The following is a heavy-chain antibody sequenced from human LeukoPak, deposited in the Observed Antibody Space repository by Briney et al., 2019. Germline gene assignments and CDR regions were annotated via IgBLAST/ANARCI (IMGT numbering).Heavy chain of an antibody. V-gene: IGHV4-4*07. CDR2: IYTSGST. D-gene: IGHD3-3*01. Sequence: SETLSLTCTVSGGSISSYYWSWIRQPAGKGLEWIGRIYTSGSTNYNPSLKSRVTMSVDTSKNQFSLKLSSVTAADTAVYYCASSVTIFGFDYYFDYWGQGTLVTVSS. CDR1: GGSISSYY. J-gene: IGHJ4*02. CDR3: ASSVTIFGFDYYFDY.